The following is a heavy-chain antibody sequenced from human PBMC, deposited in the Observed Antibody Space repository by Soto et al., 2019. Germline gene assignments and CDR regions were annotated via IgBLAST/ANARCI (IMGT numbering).Heavy chain of an antibody. CDR2: IRSQDLGGTE. D-gene: IGHD3-16*01. V-gene: IGHV3-49*03. J-gene: IGHJ6*02. Sequence: GSLRLSCTASGYTFSDYEMNWFRQAPAKGPEWVSFIRSQDLGGTEHYAASVRGRYTISRDDPKSVAYLQMDSLQTEDTTTHSCDRDRPVCPYAYKVVQGMDVWGQGTTVTVSS. CDR1: GYTFSDYE. CDR3: DRDRPVCPYAYKVVQGMDV.